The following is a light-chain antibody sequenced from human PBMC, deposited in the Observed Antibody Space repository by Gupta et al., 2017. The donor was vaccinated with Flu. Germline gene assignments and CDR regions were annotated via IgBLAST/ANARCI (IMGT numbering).Light chain of an antibody. J-gene: IGLJ2*01. CDR2: GNS. CDR1: SSNIGAGYD. Sequence: SVLTQPPSVSGAPGQWVTISCTGSSSNIGAGYDVHWYQQLPGTAPKLLIYGNSNRPSGVPDRFSGSKSGTSASLAITGLQAEDEADYYCQSYDSSLSAVVFGGGTKLTVL. CDR3: QSYDSSLSAVV. V-gene: IGLV1-40*01.